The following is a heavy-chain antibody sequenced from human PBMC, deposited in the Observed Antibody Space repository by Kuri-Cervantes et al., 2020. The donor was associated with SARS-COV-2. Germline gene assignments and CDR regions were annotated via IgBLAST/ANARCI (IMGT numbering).Heavy chain of an antibody. J-gene: IGHJ6*02. Sequence: SETLSLTCAVSGYSISSGYYWGWIRQPPGKGLEWIGYIYYSGSTYYNPSLKSRVTISVDTSKNQFSLKLSFVTAADTAVYYRARRHHYYYYGMDVWGQGTTVTVSS. CDR2: IYYSGST. V-gene: IGHV4-38-2*01. CDR3: ARRHHYYYYGMDV. CDR1: GYSISSGYY.